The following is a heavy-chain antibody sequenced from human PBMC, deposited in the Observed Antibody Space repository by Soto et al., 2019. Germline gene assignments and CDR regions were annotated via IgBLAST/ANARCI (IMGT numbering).Heavy chain of an antibody. D-gene: IGHD6-19*01. CDR1: GYSFTSYW. V-gene: IGHV5-51*01. CDR2: IYPGDSDT. CDR3: ARVRAVAGTYYYYYGMDV. J-gene: IGHJ6*02. Sequence: GESLKISCKGSGYSFTSYWIGWVRQMPGKGLEWMGIIYPGDSDTRYSPSFQGQVTISADKSISTAYLQWSSLKASDTAMYYCARVRAVAGTYYYYYGMDVWGQGTTVTVSS.